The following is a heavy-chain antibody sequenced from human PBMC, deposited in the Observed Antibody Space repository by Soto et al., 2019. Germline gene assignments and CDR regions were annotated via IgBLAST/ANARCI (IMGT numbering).Heavy chain of an antibody. CDR1: GGTFSSYS. Sequence: ASVKVSCKASGGTFSSYSISWVRQAPGQGLEWMGGIIPIFGTANYAQKFQGRVTITADESTSTAYMELSSLRSEDTAVYYCARVTQGGYVYFDYWGQGTLVTVSS. CDR2: IIPIFGTA. J-gene: IGHJ4*02. V-gene: IGHV1-69*13. D-gene: IGHD5-12*01. CDR3: ARVTQGGYVYFDY.